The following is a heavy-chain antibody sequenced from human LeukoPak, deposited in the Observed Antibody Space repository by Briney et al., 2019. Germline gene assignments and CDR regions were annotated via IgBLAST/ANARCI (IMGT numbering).Heavy chain of an antibody. CDR1: GYTFNSHG. V-gene: IGHV1-8*03. Sequence: GASVKVSCKASGYTFNSHGISWVRQAPGQGLEWMGWMNPNSGNTGYAQKFQGRVTITADESTSTAYMELSSLRSEDTAVYYCASYDQYNWNLGRSDWGQGTLVTVSS. D-gene: IGHD1-20*01. CDR3: ASYDQYNWNLGRSD. CDR2: MNPNSGNT. J-gene: IGHJ4*02.